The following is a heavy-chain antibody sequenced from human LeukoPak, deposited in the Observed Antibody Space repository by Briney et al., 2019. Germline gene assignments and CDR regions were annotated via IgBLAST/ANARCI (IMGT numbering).Heavy chain of an antibody. J-gene: IGHJ4*02. CDR3: ARDPHYYDSSGYRIKFDY. CDR2: ISSSSTI. V-gene: IGHV3-48*01. CDR1: GFTFSSYS. Sequence: GGSLRLSWAASGFTFSSYSMNWVRKAPGKGLEWVSYISSSSTIYYADSVKGRFTISRDNAKNSLYLQMNSLRAEDTAVYYCARDPHYYDSSGYRIKFDYWGQGTLVTVSS. D-gene: IGHD3-22*01.